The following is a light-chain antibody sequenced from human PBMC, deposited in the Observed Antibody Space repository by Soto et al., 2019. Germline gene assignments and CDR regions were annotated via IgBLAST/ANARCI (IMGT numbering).Light chain of an antibody. CDR3: PQYGTAPLT. V-gene: IGKV3-20*01. Sequence: EVVLTQSPGTLSLSPWERATLSCRASQSVAANYLAWYQQKRGQAPRLLIYGASSRATGIPDRFSGSGSGTDFTRTISRLEPADFSVYYCPQYGTAPLTFGPGTKVDIK. J-gene: IGKJ3*01. CDR2: GAS. CDR1: QSVAANY.